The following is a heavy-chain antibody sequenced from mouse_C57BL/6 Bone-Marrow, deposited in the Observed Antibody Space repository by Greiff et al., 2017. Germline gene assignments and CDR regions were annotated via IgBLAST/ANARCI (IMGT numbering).Heavy chain of an antibody. Sequence: QVQLQQPGAELVKPGASVKLSCKASGYTFTSYWMQWVKQRPGQGLEWIGEIDPSDSYTNYTQKFKGKATLTVDTSSSTAYMQRSSLTSEDSAVXYCARMITRGLASWYFDVWGTGTTVTVSS. CDR3: ARMITRGLASWYFDV. CDR1: GYTFTSYW. J-gene: IGHJ1*03. V-gene: IGHV1-50*01. CDR2: IDPSDSYT. D-gene: IGHD2-4*01.